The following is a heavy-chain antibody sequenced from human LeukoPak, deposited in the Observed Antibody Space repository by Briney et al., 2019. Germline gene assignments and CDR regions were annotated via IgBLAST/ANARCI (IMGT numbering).Heavy chain of an antibody. CDR2: INSDGSST. V-gene: IGHV3-74*01. CDR1: GFTFISYW. Sequence: GGSLTLSCAASGFTFISYWMHWVRQAPGKGVGWVSRINSDGSSTSYADSVKGRFTISRDNAKNTLYLQMNSLRAEATAVYYCARESGSGSQIDYWGQGTLVTVSS. D-gene: IGHD3-10*01. CDR3: ARESGSGSQIDY. J-gene: IGHJ4*02.